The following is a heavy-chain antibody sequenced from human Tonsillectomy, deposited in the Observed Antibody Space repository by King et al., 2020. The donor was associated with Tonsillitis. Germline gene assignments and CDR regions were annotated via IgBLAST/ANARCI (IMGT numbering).Heavy chain of an antibody. CDR3: PTEGAYCGGDCNSAFDY. CDR1: GFTFSNAW. V-gene: IGHV3-15*01. D-gene: IGHD2-21*02. CDR2: IKSKTDGGTT. J-gene: IGHJ4*02. Sequence: VQLVESGGGLVKPGGSLRLSCAASGFTFSNAWMSWVRQAPGKGLEWVGRIKSKTDGGTTDYAAPVKGRFTISRDDSKNTLYLQMNSLKTEDTAVYYCPTEGAYCGGDCNSAFDYWGQGTLVTVSS.